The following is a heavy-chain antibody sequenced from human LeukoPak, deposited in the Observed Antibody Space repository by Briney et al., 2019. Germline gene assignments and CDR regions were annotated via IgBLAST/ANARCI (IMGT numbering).Heavy chain of an antibody. D-gene: IGHD1-1*01. J-gene: IGHJ4*02. V-gene: IGHV3-21*01. CDR3: ARETGTTARGYDY. CDR1: GFTFSSYS. CDR2: ISSSSSYI. Sequence: PGGSLRLSCAASGFTFSSYSMNSVRQAPGKGLELVSSISSSSSYIYYADSVKGRFTISRDNAKNSLYLQMNSLRAEDTAVYYCARETGTTARGYDYWGQGTLVTVSS.